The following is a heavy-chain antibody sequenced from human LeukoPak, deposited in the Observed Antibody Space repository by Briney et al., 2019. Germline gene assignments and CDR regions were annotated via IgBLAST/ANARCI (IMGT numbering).Heavy chain of an antibody. CDR1: GFTFTNYV. D-gene: IGHD2-15*01. Sequence: HPGGSLRLSCATSGFTFTNYVMTWVRQAPGKGLEWVSGISVSGTDTYYADSVKGRFTISRDNSKNTLYLQMNSLRAEDTAVYYCAKGLKPALLSYYYYMDVWGKGTTVTVSS. J-gene: IGHJ6*03. CDR3: AKGLKPALLSYYYYMDV. CDR2: ISVSGTDT. V-gene: IGHV3-23*01.